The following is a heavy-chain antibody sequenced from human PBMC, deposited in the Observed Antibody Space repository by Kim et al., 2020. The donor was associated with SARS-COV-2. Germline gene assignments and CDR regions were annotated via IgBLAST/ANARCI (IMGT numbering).Heavy chain of an antibody. D-gene: IGHD1-26*01. CDR2: IYPGDSDT. V-gene: IGHV5-51*01. CDR3: ARLSRVGATTLVGMDV. CDR1: GYSFTSYW. J-gene: IGHJ6*02. Sequence: GESLKISCKGSGYSFTSYWIGWVRQMPGKGLEWMGIIYPGDSDTRYSPSFQGQVTISADKSISTAYLQWSSLKASDTAMYYCARLSRVGATTLVGMDVWGQGTTVTVSS.